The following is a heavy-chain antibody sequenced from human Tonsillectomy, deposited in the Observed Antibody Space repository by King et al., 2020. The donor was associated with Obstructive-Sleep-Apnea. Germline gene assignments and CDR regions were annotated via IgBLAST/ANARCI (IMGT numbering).Heavy chain of an antibody. D-gene: IGHD3-3*01. CDR1: GFTFSSYA. Sequence: VQLVESGGGLVQPGGSLRLSCAASGFTFSSYAMSWVRQAPGKGLEWVSAISGSGGSTYYADSVKGRFTISRDNSKKTQYLQMNSLRAEDTAVYYCAKSPSQITIFGNWGQGTLVTVSS. V-gene: IGHV3-23*04. J-gene: IGHJ4*02. CDR2: ISGSGGST. CDR3: AKSPSQITIFGN.